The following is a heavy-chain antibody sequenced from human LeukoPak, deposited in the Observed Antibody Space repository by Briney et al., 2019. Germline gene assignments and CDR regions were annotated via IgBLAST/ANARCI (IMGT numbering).Heavy chain of an antibody. CDR3: AQDPRGNYVAWLDP. D-gene: IGHD4-11*01. V-gene: IGHV3-23*01. CDR2: ISASGVTT. Sequence: PGGSLRLSCATSGFTFNTYAMSWVRQAPGKGLEWVSGISASGVTTHYADSVKGRFTISRDNSKNTLYLQMNSLRVEDTAIYYCAQDPRGNYVAWLDPWGQGTLVTVSS. CDR1: GFTFNTYA. J-gene: IGHJ5*02.